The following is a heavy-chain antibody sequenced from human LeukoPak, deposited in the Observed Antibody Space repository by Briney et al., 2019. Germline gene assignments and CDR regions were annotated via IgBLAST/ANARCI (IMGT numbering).Heavy chain of an antibody. J-gene: IGHJ4*02. CDR1: GFTFISYA. CDR2: ISGSGGST. V-gene: IGHV3-23*01. Sequence: GGSLRLSCAASGFTFISYAMSWVRQAPGKGLDWVSVISGSGGSTHYADSAKGRFTISRDNSKNTLYLQMSSLRAEDTAVYYCAKESPVFDYWGQGTLVTVSS. CDR3: AKESPVFDY.